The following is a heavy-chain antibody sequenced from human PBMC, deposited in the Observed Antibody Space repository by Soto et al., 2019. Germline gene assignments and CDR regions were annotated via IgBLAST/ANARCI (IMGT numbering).Heavy chain of an antibody. Sequence: LRLSCAASGFTFSSYGMHWVRQAPGKGLEWVAVIWYDGSNKYYADSVKGRFTISRDNSKNTLYLQMNSLRAEDTAVYYCAREPQNCSGGSCYAIGAFDIWGQGTMVTVSS. D-gene: IGHD2-15*01. CDR2: IWYDGSNK. CDR1: GFTFSSYG. CDR3: AREPQNCSGGSCYAIGAFDI. V-gene: IGHV3-33*01. J-gene: IGHJ3*02.